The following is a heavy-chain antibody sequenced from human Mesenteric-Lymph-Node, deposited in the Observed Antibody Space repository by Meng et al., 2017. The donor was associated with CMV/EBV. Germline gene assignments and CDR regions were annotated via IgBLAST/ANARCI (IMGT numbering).Heavy chain of an antibody. CDR3: GRRDGSGSYGYYFDH. Sequence: GEGFTKYWMGWVRQMPGKGMEWMGIIYPGESDKRNRQYFKGKVTISADKSISTAYLQWSRLKASDTAMYYCGRRDGSGSYGYYFDHWGQGTLVTVSS. J-gene: IGHJ4*02. CDR2: IYPGESDK. CDR1: GEGFTKYW. V-gene: IGHV5-51*01. D-gene: IGHD3-10*01.